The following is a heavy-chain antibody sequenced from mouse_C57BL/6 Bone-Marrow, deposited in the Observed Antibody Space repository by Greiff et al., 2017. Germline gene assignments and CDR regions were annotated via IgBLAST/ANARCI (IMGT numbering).Heavy chain of an antibody. Sequence: VQLQQSGAELVRPGASVKLSCTASGFNIKDDYMHWVKQRPEQGLEWIGWIDPENGDTEYASKFKGKATITADTASNTAYLQLSSLTSEDTAVYYCTSYGSGYEAMDDWGQGTSVTVSS. CDR1: GFNIKDDY. CDR2: IDPENGDT. CDR3: TSYGSGYEAMDD. J-gene: IGHJ4*01. V-gene: IGHV14-4*01. D-gene: IGHD1-1*01.